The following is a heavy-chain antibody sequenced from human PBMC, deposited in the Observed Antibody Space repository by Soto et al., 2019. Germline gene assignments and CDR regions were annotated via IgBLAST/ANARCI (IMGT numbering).Heavy chain of an antibody. J-gene: IGHJ5*02. V-gene: IGHV4-39*01. CDR2: IYHTGST. D-gene: IGHD6-13*01. Sequence: AETLCLICNLRVGSIAIQNYYRAWIRQPPATGREWIGSIYHTGSTYYSPSLKSRVTISVDTSKNQFSLSLTSVTASDTAVYYCARHRGIQYSSSRRYTRAWFDPWGQGTMVTGSS. CDR3: ARHRGIQYSSSRRYTRAWFDP. CDR1: VGSIAIQNYY.